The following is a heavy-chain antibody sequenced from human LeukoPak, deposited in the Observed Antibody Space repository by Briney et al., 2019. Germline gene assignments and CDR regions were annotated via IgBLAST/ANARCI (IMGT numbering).Heavy chain of an antibody. CDR2: ITSSRSYI. Sequence: KRGGSLRLSCAASGFTFSSHSMKWGRQAPGKGLEWVSSITSSRSYIYYADSVRGRFTIFRDNSKNSLYLQMNSLRTEDTAIYYCAGGGNTSYNYNAFDIWGQGTMVTVSS. V-gene: IGHV3-21*01. J-gene: IGHJ3*02. CDR3: AGGGNTSYNYNAFDI. CDR1: GFTFSSHS. D-gene: IGHD3-16*01.